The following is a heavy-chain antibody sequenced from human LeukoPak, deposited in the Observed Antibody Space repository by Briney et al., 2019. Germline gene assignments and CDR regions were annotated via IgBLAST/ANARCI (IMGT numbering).Heavy chain of an antibody. CDR3: ARDPVYYDFWSGRLRRGHFDY. V-gene: IGHV4-59*12. J-gene: IGHJ4*02. Sequence: SETLSLTCTVSGGSISSYYWSWIRQPPGKGLEWIGYIYYSGSTNYNPSLKSRVTISVDTSKNQFSLKLSSVTAADTAVYYCARDPVYYDFWSGRLRRGHFDYWGQGTLVTVSS. D-gene: IGHD3-3*01. CDR1: GGSISSYY. CDR2: IYYSGST.